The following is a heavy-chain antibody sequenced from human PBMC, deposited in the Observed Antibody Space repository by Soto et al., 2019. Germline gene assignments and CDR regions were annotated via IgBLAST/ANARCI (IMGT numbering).Heavy chain of an antibody. CDR2: VSGGGDSI. J-gene: IGHJ6*02. Sequence: GGSLRLSCAASGLTFSDYSMSWVRQAPGKGLEWVSSVSGGGDSIYYADSVRGRFTTSRDNAKNTLYLQMNSLRAEDTALYYCAKFPGGFGSGKGYYGMDVWGQGTTVTVSS. V-gene: IGHV3-23*01. CDR1: GLTFSDYS. D-gene: IGHD3-3*01. CDR3: AKFPGGFGSGKGYYGMDV.